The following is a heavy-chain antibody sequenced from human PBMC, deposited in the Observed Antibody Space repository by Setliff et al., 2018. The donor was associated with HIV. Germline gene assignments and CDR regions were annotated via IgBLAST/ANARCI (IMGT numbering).Heavy chain of an antibody. CDR1: GYTLTELS. Sequence: ASVKVSCKVSGYTLTELSRHWVRQAPGKGLEWMGGFDPEDGETIYAQKFQGRVTITRDTSASTAYMELSSLRSEDTAVYYCARDGLTVPYCGGDCYDWYFDLWGRGTLVTVSS. D-gene: IGHD2-21*02. J-gene: IGHJ2*01. V-gene: IGHV1-24*01. CDR3: ARDGLTVPYCGGDCYDWYFDL. CDR2: FDPEDGET.